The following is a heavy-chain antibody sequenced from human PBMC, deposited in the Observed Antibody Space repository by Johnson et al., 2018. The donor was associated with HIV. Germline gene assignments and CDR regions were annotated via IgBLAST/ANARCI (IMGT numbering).Heavy chain of an antibody. CDR2: INWNGGST. CDR3: ARERSSGNSVAGALDI. J-gene: IGHJ3*02. CDR1: GFTFSSYA. V-gene: IGHV3-20*04. D-gene: IGHD4-23*01. Sequence: VQLVESGGGLVQPGGSLRLSCAASGFTFSSYAMHWVRQAPGKGLEWVSGINWNGGSTGYAASVKGRFTISRYNAKNSLYLQMTRLRVEDTALYYCARERSSGNSVAGALDIWGQGTMVTVSS.